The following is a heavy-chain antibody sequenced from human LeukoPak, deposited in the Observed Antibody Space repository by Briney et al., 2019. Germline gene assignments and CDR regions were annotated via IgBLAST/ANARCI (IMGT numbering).Heavy chain of an antibody. Sequence: PSKTLSLTCTVSGGSISSSSYYWGWIRQPPGKGLEWIGSIYYRGSTNYNPSLKSRVTISVDTSKNQFSLKLSSVTAADTAVYYCARLSGYSSGHYYSDYWGQGTLVTVSS. D-gene: IGHD3-22*01. J-gene: IGHJ4*02. CDR2: IYYRGST. CDR3: ARLSGYSSGHYYSDY. V-gene: IGHV4-39*07. CDR1: GGSISSSSYY.